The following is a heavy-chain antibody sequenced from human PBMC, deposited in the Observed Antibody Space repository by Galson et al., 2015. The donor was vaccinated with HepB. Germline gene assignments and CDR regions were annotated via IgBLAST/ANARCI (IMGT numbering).Heavy chain of an antibody. Sequence: SLRLSCAASGFTFSSYGMHWVRQAPGKGLERVAVISYDGSNKYYAVSVKGRFNISRDHSKNTLYLQMNSLRAEDTAVYYCAKEMAGGIVVVTAATYYYYGMDVWCQGTTFTVSS. D-gene: IGHD2-2*01. CDR3: AKEMAGGIVVVTAATYYYYGMDV. CDR2: ISYDGSNK. V-gene: IGHV3-30*18. J-gene: IGHJ6*02. CDR1: GFTFSSYG.